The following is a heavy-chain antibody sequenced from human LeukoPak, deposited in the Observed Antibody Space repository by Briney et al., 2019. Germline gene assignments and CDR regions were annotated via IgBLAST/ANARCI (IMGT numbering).Heavy chain of an antibody. CDR3: ARDRGGGFDLAFFDH. CDR1: GYTFTSYD. Sequence: SVKVSCKASGYTFTSYDINWVRQAPGQGLEWMGRLIPVLGMSHYAPGFQGRVTLTADRSTNTAYMELDRLTSDDTAVYFCARDRGGGFDLAFFDHWGQGTLVTVSS. J-gene: IGHJ4*02. CDR2: LIPVLGMS. D-gene: IGHD5-12*01. V-gene: IGHV1-69*04.